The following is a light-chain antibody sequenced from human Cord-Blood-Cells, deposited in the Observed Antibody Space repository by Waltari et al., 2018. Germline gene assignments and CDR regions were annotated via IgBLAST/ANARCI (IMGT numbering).Light chain of an antibody. J-gene: IGLJ3*02. CDR1: SSDVGGFNY. V-gene: IGLV2-14*03. CDR2: DVG. Sequence: QSALTQPASVSGSPGQSITISCTGTSSDVGGFNYVSWYQKHPGKAPKLMIYDVGNRPSGVSNRFSGAKSGNTASLTISGLQAEDEADYYCSSYTSSSTWVFGGGTKLTVL. CDR3: SSYTSSSTWV.